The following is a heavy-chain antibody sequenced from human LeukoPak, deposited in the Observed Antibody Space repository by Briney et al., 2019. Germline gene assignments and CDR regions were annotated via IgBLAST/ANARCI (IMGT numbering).Heavy chain of an antibody. V-gene: IGHV5-51*01. CDR1: GYSFSSYW. D-gene: IGHD2-21*01. Sequence: GESLKISCKGSGYSFSSYWIGWVRQMPGKGLEWMGIIYPGDSDTRYSPSFQGQVTISADKSISTAYLQWSSLKASDTAMYYCARLASGGGECYSNAFDTWGQGTMVTVSS. CDR2: IYPGDSDT. J-gene: IGHJ3*02. CDR3: ARLASGGGECYSNAFDT.